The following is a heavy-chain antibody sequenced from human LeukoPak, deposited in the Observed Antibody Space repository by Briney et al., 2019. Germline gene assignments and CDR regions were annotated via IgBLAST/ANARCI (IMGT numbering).Heavy chain of an antibody. D-gene: IGHD2-15*01. CDR2: INPNSGGT. V-gene: IGHV1-2*06. CDR3: ARVRVAWSPYYFDY. Sequence: ASVKVSCKASGYTFTGYHMHWVRQAPGQGLEWMGRINPNSGGTNYAQKFQGRVTMTRDTSISTAYMELSRLRSDDTAVYYCARVRVAWSPYYFDYWGQGTLVTVSS. CDR1: GYTFTGYH. J-gene: IGHJ4*02.